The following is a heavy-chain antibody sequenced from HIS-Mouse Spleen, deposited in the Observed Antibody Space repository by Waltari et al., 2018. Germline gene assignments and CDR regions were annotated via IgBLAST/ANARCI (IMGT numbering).Heavy chain of an antibody. CDR2: INSDGSST. D-gene: IGHD2-21*01. Sequence: EVQLVESGGGLVQPGGSLRLSCAASGFTFSSYWMHWVRQAPGKGLVWVSRINSDGSSTSYADSVKGRFTISRDNAKNTLYLQMNSLRAEDTAVYYCARVHRLPLADAFDIWGQGTMVTVSS. CDR1: GFTFSSYW. J-gene: IGHJ3*02. V-gene: IGHV3-74*01. CDR3: ARVHRLPLADAFDI.